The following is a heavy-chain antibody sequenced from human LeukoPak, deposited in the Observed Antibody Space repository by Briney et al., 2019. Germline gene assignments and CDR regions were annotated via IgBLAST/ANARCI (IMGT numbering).Heavy chain of an antibody. V-gene: IGHV7-4-1*02. J-gene: IGHJ3*02. Sequence: ASVKVSCKASGYTFTSYSMNWVRQAPGKGLEWLGWINTNIGNPTYAQGFTGRFVFSLDTSVNTAYLQISSLKAEDTAVYYCARVVHPYDYESSGLTYDAFDIWGQGTMVTVSS. D-gene: IGHD3-22*01. CDR2: INTNIGNP. CDR1: GYTFTSYS. CDR3: ARVVHPYDYESSGLTYDAFDI.